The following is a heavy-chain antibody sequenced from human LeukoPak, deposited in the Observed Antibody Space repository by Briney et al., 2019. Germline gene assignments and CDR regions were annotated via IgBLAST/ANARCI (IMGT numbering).Heavy chain of an antibody. CDR1: GYTFTGYY. J-gene: IGHJ6*03. CDR3: ARSPRNYVYYCYYYMDV. Sequence: ASVKVSCKASGYTFTGYYLHWVRQAPGQGLEWMGWINPNSGGTNYAQKFQGRVTMTRDTSISTAYMELSRLRSDDTAVYYCARSPRNYVYYCYYYMDVWGKGTTVTVSS. CDR2: INPNSGGT. V-gene: IGHV1-2*02. D-gene: IGHD4-11*01.